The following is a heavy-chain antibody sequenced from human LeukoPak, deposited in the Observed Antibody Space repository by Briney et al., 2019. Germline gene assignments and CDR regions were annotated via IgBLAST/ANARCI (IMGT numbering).Heavy chain of an antibody. D-gene: IGHD2-21*02. CDR1: GFTFSSYA. CDR2: ISGSGGST. Sequence: GGSLRLSCAASGFTFSSYAMSWVRQAPGKGLEWVSAISGSGGSTYYADSVKGRFTISRDNSKNTLYLEMNSLRADDTAVYYCARGGGQYCGGDCYAHRPLDYYGMDVWGQGTTVTVSS. J-gene: IGHJ6*02. V-gene: IGHV3-23*01. CDR3: ARGGGQYCGGDCYAHRPLDYYGMDV.